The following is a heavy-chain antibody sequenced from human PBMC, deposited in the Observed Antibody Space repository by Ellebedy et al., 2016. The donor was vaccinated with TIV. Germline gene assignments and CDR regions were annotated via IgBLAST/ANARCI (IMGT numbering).Heavy chain of an antibody. CDR2: IYYTGSA. J-gene: IGHJ4*02. Sequence: SETLSLXXTVSGDSVSSDKYYWSWLRQPPGMGLEWLGYIYYTGSANSNASLKSRVSMSIDTSKNQFSLRLRSVTTADTAVYFCARVLLEVWQVRPLFFDYWGQGALVTVSS. D-gene: IGHD2-2*01. V-gene: IGHV4-61*01. CDR1: GDSVSSDKYY. CDR3: ARVLLEVWQVRPLFFDY.